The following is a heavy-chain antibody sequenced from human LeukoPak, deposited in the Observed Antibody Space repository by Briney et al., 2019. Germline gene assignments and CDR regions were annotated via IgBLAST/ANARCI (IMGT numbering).Heavy chain of an antibody. CDR1: GFTFSSYS. CDR3: ARELGYDYVWGSYRSGAFDI. D-gene: IGHD3-16*02. V-gene: IGHV3-21*01. CDR2: ISSSSSYI. Sequence: GGSLRLSCAASGFTFSSYSMNRVRQAPGKGLEWVSSISSSSSYIYYADSVKGRFTISRDNAKNSLYLQMNSLRAEDTAVYYCARELGYDYVWGSYRSGAFDIWGQGTMVTVSS. J-gene: IGHJ3*02.